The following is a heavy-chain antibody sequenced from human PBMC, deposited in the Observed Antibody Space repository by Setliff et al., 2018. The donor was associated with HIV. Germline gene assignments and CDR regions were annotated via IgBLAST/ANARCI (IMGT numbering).Heavy chain of an antibody. J-gene: IGHJ6*03. V-gene: IGHV4-34*01. Sequence: LSLTCAVYGGSFSGYYWSWIRQPPGKGLEWIGEINHDRTTNYNPSLKSRVTIPVDTSKNQFSLTLNSVTAADTAVYYCARGSRQLTIFGVVFKTNYYFMDVWGKGTAVTVSS. CDR1: GGSFSGYY. CDR3: ARGSRQLTIFGVVFKTNYYFMDV. D-gene: IGHD3-3*01. CDR2: INHDRTT.